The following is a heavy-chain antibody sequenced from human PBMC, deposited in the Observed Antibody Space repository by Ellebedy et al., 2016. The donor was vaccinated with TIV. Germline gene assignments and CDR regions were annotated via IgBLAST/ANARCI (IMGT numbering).Heavy chain of an antibody. Sequence: SETLSLTCTVSGGSISSYYWSWIRQPPGKGLEWIGYVYYSGTTYYNPSLKSRVTMSADTSKNQFSLKLSSVTAADTAVYYCARINSATLDFWGQGALVTVSS. V-gene: IGHV4-59*01. J-gene: IGHJ4*02. CDR2: VYYSGTT. D-gene: IGHD6-25*01. CDR1: GGSISSYY. CDR3: ARINSATLDF.